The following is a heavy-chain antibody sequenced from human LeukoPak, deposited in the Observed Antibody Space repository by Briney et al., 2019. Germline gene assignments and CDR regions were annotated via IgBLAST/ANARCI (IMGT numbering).Heavy chain of an antibody. CDR2: INAGNGNT. V-gene: IGHV1-3*01. CDR1: GYTFTSYA. J-gene: IGHJ4*02. D-gene: IGHD2-2*01. CDR3: ARVGYCSSTSRCMADLRY. Sequence: ASVKVSCKASGYTFTSYAMHWVRQAPGQRLEWMGWINAGNGNTKYSQKFQGRVTITRDTSASTAYMELSSLRSEDTAVYYCARVGYCSSTSRCMADLRYWGQGTLVTVSS.